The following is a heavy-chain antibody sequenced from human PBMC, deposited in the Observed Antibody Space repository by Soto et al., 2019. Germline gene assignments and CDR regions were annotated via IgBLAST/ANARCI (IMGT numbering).Heavy chain of an antibody. D-gene: IGHD3-3*01. CDR3: ARGALAPRTYDFWSGSHLYYFDY. J-gene: IGHJ4*02. CDR1: GGSFSGYY. V-gene: IGHV4-34*01. Sequence: QVQLQQWGAGLLKPSETLSLTCAVYGGSFSGYYWSWIRQPPGKGLEWIGEINHSGSTNYNPSLKSRVTISVDPSKNQFSLKLSSVTAADTAVYYCARGALAPRTYDFWSGSHLYYFDYWGQGTLVTVSS. CDR2: INHSGST.